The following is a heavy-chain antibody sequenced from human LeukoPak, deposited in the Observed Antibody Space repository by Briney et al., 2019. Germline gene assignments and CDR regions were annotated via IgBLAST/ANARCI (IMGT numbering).Heavy chain of an antibody. CDR3: AKDTRRYCSSTSCSYFDY. Sequence: SLRLSCAASEFTFSTYGMSWVRQAPGKGLEWVSGISWNSGSIGYADSVKGRFTISRDNAKNSLYLQMNSLRAEDMALYYCAKDTRRYCSSTSCSYFDYWGQGTLVTVSS. D-gene: IGHD2-2*01. V-gene: IGHV3-9*03. CDR1: EFTFSTYG. CDR2: ISWNSGSI. J-gene: IGHJ4*02.